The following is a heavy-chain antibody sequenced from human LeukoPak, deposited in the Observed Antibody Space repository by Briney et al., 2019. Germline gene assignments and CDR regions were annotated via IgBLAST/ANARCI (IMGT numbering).Heavy chain of an antibody. J-gene: IGHJ4*02. CDR2: NSYSGST. D-gene: IGHD6-19*01. Sequence: SETLSLTCTVSSGSISSSNYYWGCIRQPPGKGLEWIGSNSYSGSTYYNPSLKSRVTISVDTSKNQFSLKLSSVTAADTAVYYCASYSSGLRAFDYWGQGTLVTVSS. CDR1: SGSISSSNYY. CDR3: ASYSSGLRAFDY. V-gene: IGHV4-39*01.